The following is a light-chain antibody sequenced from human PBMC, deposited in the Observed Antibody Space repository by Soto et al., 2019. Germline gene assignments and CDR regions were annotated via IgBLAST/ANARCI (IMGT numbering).Light chain of an antibody. CDR2: ATS. CDR1: QSIDTKY. J-gene: IGKJ1*01. V-gene: IGKV3-20*01. Sequence: EMVLTQSPGTLSSPPGEIATLSCRVTQSIDTKYLAWYQHKPRQAPRLLIYATSSRATGIPASFGGSGSGTDFTLTINSLEPEAVAEYYCQQYFASSWTFGQGTKVVIK. CDR3: QQYFASSWT.